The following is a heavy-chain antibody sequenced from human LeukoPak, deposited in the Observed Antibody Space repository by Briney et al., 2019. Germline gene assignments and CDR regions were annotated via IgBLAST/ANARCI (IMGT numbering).Heavy chain of an antibody. Sequence: GGSLRLSCAASGFTFSSYDMHWVRQATGKGLEWVSAIGTAGDTYYPGSVKGRFTISRENAKNSLYLQMNSLRAGDTAVYYCARDRYNRGKNYYYGMDVWGQGTTVTVSS. CDR3: ARDRYNRGKNYYYGMDV. V-gene: IGHV3-13*01. J-gene: IGHJ6*02. D-gene: IGHD1-14*01. CDR1: GFTFSSYD. CDR2: IGTAGDT.